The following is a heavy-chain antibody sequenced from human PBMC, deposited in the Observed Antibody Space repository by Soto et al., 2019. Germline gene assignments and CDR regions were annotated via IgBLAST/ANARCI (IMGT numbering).Heavy chain of an antibody. Sequence: EVQLLESGGGLVQPGGSLRLSCAASGFTFTNYAMSWVRQAPGKGLEWVSGISGGDDNTYYADSVKGRFTISRDNSNNTLFLQMNSLRAEDTALYYCVKSVGGRASGWFDPWGQGTLVTVSS. V-gene: IGHV3-23*01. D-gene: IGHD6-19*01. CDR3: VKSVGGRASGWFDP. CDR1: GFTFTNYA. CDR2: ISGGDDNT. J-gene: IGHJ5*02.